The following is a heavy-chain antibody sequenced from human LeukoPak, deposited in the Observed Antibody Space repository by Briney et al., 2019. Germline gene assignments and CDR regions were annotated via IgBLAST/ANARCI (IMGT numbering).Heavy chain of an antibody. D-gene: IGHD6-19*01. CDR1: GFTFSSYN. CDR3: ARDYSGWTRYFMDV. Sequence: GGSLRLSCAASGFTFSSYNMNWVRQAPGKGLEWVSSISSSSSYIYYADSVKGRFTISRDNAKNSLYLQMNSLRAEDTAVYYCARDYSGWTRYFMDVWGTGTAVTVXX. J-gene: IGHJ6*03. V-gene: IGHV3-21*01. CDR2: ISSSSSYI.